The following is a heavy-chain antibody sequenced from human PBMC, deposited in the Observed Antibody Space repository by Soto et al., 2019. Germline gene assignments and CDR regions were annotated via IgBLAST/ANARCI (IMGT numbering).Heavy chain of an antibody. D-gene: IGHD2-2*01. CDR1: GYTFTSYA. J-gene: IGHJ4*02. Sequence: ASVKVSCKASGYTFTSYAMHWVRQAPGQRLEWMGWINAGNGNTKYSQKFQGRVTITRDTSASTACMELSSLRSEDTAVYYCARVKSRVPAAPLDYWGQGTLVTVSS. CDR2: INAGNGNT. V-gene: IGHV1-3*01. CDR3: ARVKSRVPAAPLDY.